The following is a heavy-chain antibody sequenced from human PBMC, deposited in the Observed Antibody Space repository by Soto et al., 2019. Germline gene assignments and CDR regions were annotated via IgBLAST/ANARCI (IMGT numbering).Heavy chain of an antibody. CDR1: GGSIITGNW. Sequence: SETLSLTCTVSGGSIITGNWWSWVRRPPGKGLEWLGDISHSGNTNDNPSLKSRITISVDKAKNQFSLELRSVTAADTAVYFCSRASHPPYYYYGMDLWGQGTTVTVS. J-gene: IGHJ6*02. CDR3: SRASHPPYYYYGMDL. V-gene: IGHV4-4*02. CDR2: ISHSGNT.